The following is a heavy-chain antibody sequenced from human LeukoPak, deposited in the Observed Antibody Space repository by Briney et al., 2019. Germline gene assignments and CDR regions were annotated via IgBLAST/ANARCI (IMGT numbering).Heavy chain of an antibody. V-gene: IGHV3-73*01. CDR1: GFTFSGSA. D-gene: IGHD6-6*01. J-gene: IGHJ4*02. Sequence: GGSLRLSCAASGFTFSGSAMHWVRQASGKGLEWVGRIRSKANSYATAYAASVKGRFTISRDDSKNTAYLQMNSPKTEDTAVYYCTRRSSSSSSEFDYWGQGTLVTVSS. CDR2: IRSKANSYAT. CDR3: TRRSSSSSSEFDY.